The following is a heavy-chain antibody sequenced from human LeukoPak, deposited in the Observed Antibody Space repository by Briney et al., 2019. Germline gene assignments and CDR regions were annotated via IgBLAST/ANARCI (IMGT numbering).Heavy chain of an antibody. Sequence: ASVKVSCKASGYTFTSYYMHWVRQAPGQGLEWMGITNPSGGSTSYAQKFQGRVTMTRDTSTSTVYMELSSLRSEDTAVYYCASSSYYYYYMDVWGKGTTVTVSS. J-gene: IGHJ6*03. D-gene: IGHD6-6*01. CDR1: GYTFTSYY. V-gene: IGHV1-46*03. CDR3: ASSSYYYYYMDV. CDR2: TNPSGGST.